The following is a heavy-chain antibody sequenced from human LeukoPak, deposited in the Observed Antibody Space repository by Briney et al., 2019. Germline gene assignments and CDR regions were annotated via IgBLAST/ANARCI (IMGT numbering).Heavy chain of an antibody. J-gene: IGHJ3*02. CDR3: ARAWYYDSSGDNAFDI. D-gene: IGHD3-22*01. CDR1: GFTFSSYS. Sequence: GGSLRLSCAASGFTFSSYSMNWVRQAPGKGLEWVSSISSSSSYIYYADSVKGRFTISRDNAKNSLYLQMNSLRAEVTAVYYCARAWYYDSSGDNAFDIWGQGTMVTVSS. CDR2: ISSSSSYI. V-gene: IGHV3-21*01.